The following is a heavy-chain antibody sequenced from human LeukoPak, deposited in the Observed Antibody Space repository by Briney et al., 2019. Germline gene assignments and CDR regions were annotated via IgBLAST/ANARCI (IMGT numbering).Heavy chain of an antibody. V-gene: IGHV3-23*01. CDR2: ISGSGGST. Sequence: GGSLRLSCAASGFTFSSYAMSWVRQAPGKGLEWVSAISGSGGSTYYADSVKGRFTISRDNSKNTLYLQKNSLRAEDTAVYYCAKGPGYCSSTSCPGWFDPWGQGTLVTVSS. CDR3: AKGPGYCSSTSCPGWFDP. J-gene: IGHJ5*02. CDR1: GFTFSSYA. D-gene: IGHD2-2*01.